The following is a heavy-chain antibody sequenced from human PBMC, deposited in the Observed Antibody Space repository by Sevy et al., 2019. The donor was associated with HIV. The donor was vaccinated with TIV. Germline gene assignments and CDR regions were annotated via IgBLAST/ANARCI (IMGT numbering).Heavy chain of an antibody. CDR2: INHSGST. D-gene: IGHD3-10*01. Sequence: SETLSLTCAVYGGSFSGYYWSWIRQPPGKGLGWIGEINHSGSTNYNPSLKSRVTISVDTSKNQFSLKLSSVTAADTAVYYCARGSSLLWFGEFYYFDYWGQGTLVTVSS. CDR1: GGSFSGYY. CDR3: ARGSSLLWFGEFYYFDY. V-gene: IGHV4-34*01. J-gene: IGHJ4*02.